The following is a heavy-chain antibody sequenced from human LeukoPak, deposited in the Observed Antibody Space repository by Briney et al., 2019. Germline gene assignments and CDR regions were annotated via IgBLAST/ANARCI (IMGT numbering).Heavy chain of an antibody. CDR3: ARDNGDYVGAFDI. V-gene: IGHV1-69*05. CDR2: IIPIFGTA. CDR1: GGTFSSYA. Sequence: SVKISCKASGGTFSSYAISWVRQAPGQGLEWMGRIIPIFGTANYAQKFQGRVTITTDESTSTAYMELCSLRSEDTAVYYCARDNGDYVGAFDIWGQGTMVTVSS. J-gene: IGHJ3*02. D-gene: IGHD4-17*01.